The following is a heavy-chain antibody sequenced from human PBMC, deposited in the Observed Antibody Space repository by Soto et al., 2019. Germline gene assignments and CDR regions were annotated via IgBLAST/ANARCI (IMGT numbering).Heavy chain of an antibody. J-gene: IGHJ6*03. CDR2: IKQDGSEK. D-gene: IGHD5-12*01. CDR3: ARGERLRLLLGYYMDV. Sequence: GGSLRLSCAASGFTFSSYWMSWVRQAPGKGLEWVANIKQDGSEKYYVDSVKGRFTISRDNAKNSLYLQMNSLRAEDTAVYYCARGERLRLLLGYYMDVWGKGTTVTVSS. CDR1: GFTFSSYW. V-gene: IGHV3-7*01.